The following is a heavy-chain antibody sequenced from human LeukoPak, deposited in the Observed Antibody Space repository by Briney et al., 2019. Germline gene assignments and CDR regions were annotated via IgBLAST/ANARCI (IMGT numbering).Heavy chain of an antibody. J-gene: IGHJ3*02. CDR2: IYYSGST. CDR1: GGSISSYY. V-gene: IGHV4-59*01. CDR3: ARADYGEMYGAFDI. D-gene: IGHD4-17*01. Sequence: SETLSLTCTVSGGSISSYYWSWIRQPPGKGLEWIGYIYYSGSTNYNPSLKSRVTISVDTSKNQFSLKLSSVTAADTAVYYCARADYGEMYGAFDIWGQGTMVTVSS.